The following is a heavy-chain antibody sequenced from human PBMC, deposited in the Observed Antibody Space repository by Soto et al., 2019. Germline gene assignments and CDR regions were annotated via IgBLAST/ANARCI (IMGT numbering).Heavy chain of an antibody. CDR3: AIRRGFGEVEAFDD. CDR2: IGDSYR. D-gene: IGHD3-16*01. CDR1: GIRLSESY. V-gene: IGHV3-11*05. Sequence: QVQLVESGGGLVKPGGTLRLSCAGSGIRLSESYINWIRLTPEKGLAWISYIGDSYRHYAASVRGRFTISRDNVQNSVSLEMTNLRVDDTAIYYCAIRRGFGEVEAFDDWGPGTLVTVSS. J-gene: IGHJ3*01.